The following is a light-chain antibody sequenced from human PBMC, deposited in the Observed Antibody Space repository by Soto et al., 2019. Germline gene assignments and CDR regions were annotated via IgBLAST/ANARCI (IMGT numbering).Light chain of an antibody. CDR1: SSDVGGYNY. V-gene: IGLV2-14*01. CDR3: SSYTSGSTLVV. Sequence: QSALTQPASVSGSPGQSITISCTGTSSDVGGYNYVSWYQQHPGKAPKLIISEVSNRPSGVSNRFSGSKSGNTASLTISGLQAEDEADYYCSSYTSGSTLVVFGGGTKVTVL. CDR2: EVS. J-gene: IGLJ2*01.